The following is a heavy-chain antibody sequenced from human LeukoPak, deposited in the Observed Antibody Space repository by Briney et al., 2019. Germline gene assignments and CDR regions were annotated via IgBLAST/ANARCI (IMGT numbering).Heavy chain of an antibody. CDR2: ISSNGGST. J-gene: IGHJ4*02. D-gene: IGHD2-8*01. CDR3: AREYCSNGVCYKRFDY. V-gene: IGHV3-64*01. CDR1: GFTFSSYA. Sequence: GGSLRLSCAGSGFTFSSYAMHWVRQAPGKGLEYVSGISSNGGSTYHANSVKGRFTISRDNSKNTLYLQMGSLRAEDMALYYCAREYCSNGVCYKRFDYWGQGTLVTVSS.